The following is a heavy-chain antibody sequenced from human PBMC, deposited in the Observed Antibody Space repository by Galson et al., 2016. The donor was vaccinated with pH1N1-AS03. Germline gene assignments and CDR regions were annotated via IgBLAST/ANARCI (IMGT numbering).Heavy chain of an antibody. V-gene: IGHV2-5*02. CDR2: IFWDGET. D-gene: IGHD2-8*01. J-gene: IGHJ4*02. CDR1: GFSLSTGGVH. Sequence: PALVKPTQTLTLTCSFSGFSLSTGGVHVAWIRQPPGKALEWLALIFWDGETRYRPSLTSRLTITKDTSKNEVVLTMTNMDPVDTATYYCARITHVNEGLDFWGQGILVTVSS. CDR3: ARITHVNEGLDF.